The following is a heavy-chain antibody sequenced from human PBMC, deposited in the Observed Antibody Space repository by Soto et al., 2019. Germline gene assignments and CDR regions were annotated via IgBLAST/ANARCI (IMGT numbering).Heavy chain of an antibody. D-gene: IGHD3-10*01. Sequence: KTGGSLRLPCAASGFTFSNAWMSWVRQAPGKGLEWVGRIKSKTDGGTTDYAAPVKGRFTISRDDSKNTLYLQMNSLKTEDTAVYYCTTDLRGYGSGSYYINWFDPWGQGTLVTVSS. CDR1: GFTFSNAW. CDR3: TTDLRGYGSGSYYINWFDP. J-gene: IGHJ5*02. CDR2: IKSKTDGGTT. V-gene: IGHV3-15*01.